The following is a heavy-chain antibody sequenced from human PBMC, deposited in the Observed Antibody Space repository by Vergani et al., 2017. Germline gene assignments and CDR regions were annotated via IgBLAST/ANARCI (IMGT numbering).Heavy chain of an antibody. J-gene: IGHJ4*02. V-gene: IGHV5-51*03. D-gene: IGHD6-13*01. CDR2: IYPGDSDT. CDR3: AXPSSLIAAAGSFDY. CDR1: GYSFTSYW. Sequence: EVQLVQSGAEVKKPGESMKISCKGSGYSFTSYWIGWVRQMPGKGLEWMGIIYPGDSDTRYSPSFQGQVTISADKSISTAYLQWSSLKASDTAMYYCAXPSSLIAAAGSFDYWGQGTLVTVSS.